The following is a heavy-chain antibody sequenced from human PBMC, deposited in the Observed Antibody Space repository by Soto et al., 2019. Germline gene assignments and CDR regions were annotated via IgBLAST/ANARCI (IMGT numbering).Heavy chain of an antibody. CDR2: IIPILGIA. CDR1: GGTFSSYT. Sequence: QVQLVQSGAEVKKPGSSVKVSCKASGGTFSSYTISWVRQAPGQGLEWMGRIIPILGIANYAQKFQGRVTITADKSTSTAYMELSSLRSEDTAMYYCARLMVRGVIPIDYWGQGTLVTVSS. CDR3: ARLMVRGVIPIDY. J-gene: IGHJ4*02. D-gene: IGHD3-10*01. V-gene: IGHV1-69*02.